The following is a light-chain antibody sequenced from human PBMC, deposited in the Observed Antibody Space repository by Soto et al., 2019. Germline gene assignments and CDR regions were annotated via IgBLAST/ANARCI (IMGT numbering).Light chain of an antibody. J-gene: IGKJ5*01. CDR1: QSVSSSY. V-gene: IGKV3-11*01. CDR2: DAS. Sequence: EIVLTQSPGTLSLSPGERATLSCRASQSVSSSYLAWYQQKPGQAPRLLIYDASNRATGIPARFSGGGSGTDFTLTISSLEPEDFAVYYCQQRSNWPPITFGQGTRLEI. CDR3: QQRSNWPPIT.